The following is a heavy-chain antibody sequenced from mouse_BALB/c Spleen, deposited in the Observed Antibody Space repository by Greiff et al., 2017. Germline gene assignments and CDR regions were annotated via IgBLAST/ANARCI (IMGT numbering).Heavy chain of an antibody. CDR1: GYTFSSYW. CDR3: ARAITTVVGYYFDY. J-gene: IGHJ2*01. D-gene: IGHD1-1*01. Sequence: VQLQQSGAELMKPGASVKISCKATGYTFSSYWIEWVKQRPGHGLEWIGEILPGSGSTNYNEKFKGKATFTADTSSNTAYMQLSSLTSEDSAVYYCARAITTVVGYYFDYWGQGTTLTVSS. V-gene: IGHV1-9*01. CDR2: ILPGSGST.